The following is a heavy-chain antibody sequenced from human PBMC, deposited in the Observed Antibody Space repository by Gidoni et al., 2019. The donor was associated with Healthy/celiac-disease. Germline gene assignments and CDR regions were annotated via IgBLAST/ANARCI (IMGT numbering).Heavy chain of an antibody. CDR2: TYYRSKWYN. CDR3: ARDGIAAAGTPFDY. Sequence: QVQLQQSGPGLGKTSQTLALTCAISGESVSSNSAAWNWIRQSPSRGLEWLGRTYYRSKWYNDYAVSVKSRITINPYTSKNQFSLQLNSVTPEDTAVYYCARDGIAAAGTPFDYWGQGTLVTVSS. V-gene: IGHV6-1*01. J-gene: IGHJ4*02. CDR1: GESVSSNSAA. D-gene: IGHD6-13*01.